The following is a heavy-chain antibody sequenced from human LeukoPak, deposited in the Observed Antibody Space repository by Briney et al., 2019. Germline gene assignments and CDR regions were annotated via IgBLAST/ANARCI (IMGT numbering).Heavy chain of an antibody. Sequence: SVKVSCKASRFTFTSSVVQWVRQARGQRLEWIGWIVVGSGNTNYAQKFQERVTITRDMSTSTAYMELSSLRSADTAVYYCAARRVVGATLSFDYWGQGTLVTVSS. CDR3: AARRVVGATLSFDY. J-gene: IGHJ4*02. CDR2: IVVGSGNT. V-gene: IGHV1-58*01. CDR1: RFTFTSSV. D-gene: IGHD1-26*01.